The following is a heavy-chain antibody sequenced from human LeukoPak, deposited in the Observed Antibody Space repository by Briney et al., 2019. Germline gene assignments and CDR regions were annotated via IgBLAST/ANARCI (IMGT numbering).Heavy chain of an antibody. D-gene: IGHD5-18*01. CDR1: GYNFRNYG. J-gene: IGHJ3*02. CDR3: ARDSARGYSYGYNAFDI. CDR2: ITAGNGNT. V-gene: IGHV1-18*01. Sequence: ASVKVSSKASGYNFRNYGIGWVRQAPRQRLEWMGWITAGNGNTNYAQKVQGRVTMTTDTSTSTAYMELRSLRSDDTAVYFCARDSARGYSYGYNAFDIWGQGTMVTVSS.